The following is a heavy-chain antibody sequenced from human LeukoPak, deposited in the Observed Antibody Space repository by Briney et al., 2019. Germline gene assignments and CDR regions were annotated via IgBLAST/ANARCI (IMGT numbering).Heavy chain of an antibody. CDR1: GYTFIGYY. Sequence: ASVKVSCKASGYTFIGYYMHWVRQAPGQGLEWMGWINPNSGGTSYAQKFQGRVTMTRDTSTSTVYMELSSLRSEDTAVYYCASAVAGYSYGYADYWGQGTLVTVSS. D-gene: IGHD5-18*01. J-gene: IGHJ4*02. V-gene: IGHV1-2*02. CDR2: INPNSGGT. CDR3: ASAVAGYSYGYADY.